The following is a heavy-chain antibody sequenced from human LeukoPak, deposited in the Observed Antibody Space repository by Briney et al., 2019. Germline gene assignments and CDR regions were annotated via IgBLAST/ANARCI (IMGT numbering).Heavy chain of an antibody. CDR2: IWYDGSNK. D-gene: IGHD3-10*01. CDR3: AKEYQRAWFGLSGFDI. Sequence: GGSLRLSCAASGFPFSTYGMHWVRQAPGKGLEWVAVIWYDGSNKYYADSVKGRFTISRDNSKNTLDLQMNSLRVEDTAVYHGAKEYQRAWFGLSGFDIWGQGTMVTVFS. CDR1: GFPFSTYG. J-gene: IGHJ3*02. V-gene: IGHV3-30*02.